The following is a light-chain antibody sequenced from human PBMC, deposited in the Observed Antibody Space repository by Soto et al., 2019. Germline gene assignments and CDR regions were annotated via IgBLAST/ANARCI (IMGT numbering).Light chain of an antibody. CDR1: SSDVGGYKF. J-gene: IGLJ2*01. CDR3: SSFTSSSLL. V-gene: IGLV2-14*01. CDR2: EVS. Sequence: QSALTQPASVSGSPGQSITISCTGTSSDVGGYKFVSWYQQHPGKAPKLMIYEVSNRPSGVSNRFSGSKFGNTASLTISGLQADDEAEYYCSSFTSSSLLFGGGTKLTVL.